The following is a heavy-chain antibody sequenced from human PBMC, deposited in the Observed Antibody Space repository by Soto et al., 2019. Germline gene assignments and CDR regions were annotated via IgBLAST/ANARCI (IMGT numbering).Heavy chain of an antibody. J-gene: IGHJ4*02. CDR3: TSDYDIFTGYFDY. Sequence: GGSLRLSCAASGFTFSNAWMSWVRQAPGKGLEWVGRIKSKTDGGTTDYAAPVKGRFTISRDDSKNTLYLQMNSLKTEDTAVYYCTSDYDIFTGYFDYWGQGTLVTVSS. CDR2: IKSKTDGGTT. V-gene: IGHV3-15*01. CDR1: GFTFSNAW. D-gene: IGHD3-9*01.